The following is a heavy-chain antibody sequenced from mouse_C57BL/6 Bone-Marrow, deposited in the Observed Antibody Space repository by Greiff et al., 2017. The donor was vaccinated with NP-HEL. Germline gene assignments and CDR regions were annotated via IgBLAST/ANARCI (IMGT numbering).Heavy chain of an antibody. CDR1: GYSFTDYN. CDR2: INPNYGTT. CDR3: ARGTYYSKLGAPY. J-gene: IGHJ2*01. Sequence: VHVKQSGPELVKPGASVKISCKASGYSFTDYNMNWVKQSNGKSLEWIGVINPNYGTTSYNQKFKGKATLTVDQSSSTAYMQLNSLTSEDSAVYYCARGTYYSKLGAPYWGQGTTLTVSS. D-gene: IGHD2-5*01. V-gene: IGHV1-39*01.